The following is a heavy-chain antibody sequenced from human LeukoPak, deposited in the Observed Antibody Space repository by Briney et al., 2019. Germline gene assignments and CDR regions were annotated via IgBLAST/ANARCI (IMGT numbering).Heavy chain of an antibody. Sequence: GASVKVSCKASGYTFTSYYMHWVRQAPGQGLEWMGIINPSGGSTSYAQKFQGRVTMTRDTSTSTVYMELSSLRSEDTAVYYCARDRYSSGSESYYYYGMDVWGQGTTVTVPS. CDR3: ARDRYSSGSESYYYYGMDV. CDR1: GYTFTSYY. V-gene: IGHV1-46*01. J-gene: IGHJ6*02. D-gene: IGHD6-19*01. CDR2: INPSGGST.